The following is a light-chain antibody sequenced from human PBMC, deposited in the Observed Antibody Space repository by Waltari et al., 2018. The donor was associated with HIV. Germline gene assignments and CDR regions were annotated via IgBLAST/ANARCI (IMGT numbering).Light chain of an antibody. V-gene: IGLV2-11*01. CDR3: CSYAGSNTPVL. CDR2: DVN. Sequence: QSALTQPRSVSGSPGQSVTISCTGTNNDVGGYYYVSWYQHRPGEAPRLYIYDVNNRPSGVPDRFSGSKSGNTASLTISGLQADDEAQYYCCSYAGSNTPVLFGGGSQLTVL. J-gene: IGLJ2*01. CDR1: NNDVGGYYY.